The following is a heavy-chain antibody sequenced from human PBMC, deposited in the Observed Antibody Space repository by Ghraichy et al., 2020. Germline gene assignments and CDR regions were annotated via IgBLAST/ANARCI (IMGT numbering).Heavy chain of an antibody. CDR1: GYSFTSYW. V-gene: IGHV5-51*01. D-gene: IGHD6-19*01. J-gene: IGHJ3*02. CDR3: ASRPTWGSSYSSGWYGDAFDI. Sequence: GESLNISCKGSGYSFTSYWIGWVRQMPGKGLEWMGIIYPGDSDTRYSPSFQGQVTISADKSISTAYLQWSSLKASDTAMYYCASRPTWGSSYSSGWYGDAFDIWGQGTMVTVSS. CDR2: IYPGDSDT.